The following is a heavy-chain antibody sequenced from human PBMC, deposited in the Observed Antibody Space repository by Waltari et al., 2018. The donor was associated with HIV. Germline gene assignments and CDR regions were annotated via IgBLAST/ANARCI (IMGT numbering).Heavy chain of an antibody. J-gene: IGHJ4*02. Sequence: QVQLVESGGGVVQPGRSLRLSCAAFGFTFNPSALHWVRQAPGKGLEWVAVISWDGSNKHYADSVKGRCTISRDNSRNSLYLQMSSLRAEDTAVYYCGREGDYYDSSPFDYWGQGTLVTVSS. CDR3: GREGDYYDSSPFDY. V-gene: IGHV3-30-3*01. CDR1: GFTFNPSA. D-gene: IGHD3-22*01. CDR2: ISWDGSNK.